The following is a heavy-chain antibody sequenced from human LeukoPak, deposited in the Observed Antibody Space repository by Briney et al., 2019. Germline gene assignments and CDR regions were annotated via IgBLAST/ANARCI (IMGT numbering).Heavy chain of an antibody. Sequence: PSETLSLTCTVSGGSISSSSYYWGWIRQPPGKGLEWIGSIYYSGSTYYNPSLKSRVTISVDTSKNQFSLKLSSVTAADTAVYYCARHRTVTTQSWFTSVLSYYYYYYMDVWGKGTTVTISS. CDR3: ARHRTVTTQSWFTSVLSYYYYYYMDV. D-gene: IGHD4-17*01. CDR1: GGSISSSSYY. V-gene: IGHV4-39*01. CDR2: IYYSGST. J-gene: IGHJ6*03.